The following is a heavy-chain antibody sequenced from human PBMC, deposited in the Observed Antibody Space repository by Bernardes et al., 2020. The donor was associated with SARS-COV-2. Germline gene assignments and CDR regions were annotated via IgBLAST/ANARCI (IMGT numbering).Heavy chain of an antibody. J-gene: IGHJ4*02. V-gene: IGHV4-59*01. CDR3: ARSGYYDFWSGYWAHDY. Sequence: SETLSLTCTVSGGSISSYYWSWIRQPPGKGLEWIGYIYYSGSTNYNPSLKSRVTISVDTSKNQFSLKLSSVTAADTAVYYCARSGYYDFWSGYWAHDYWGQGTLVTVSS. D-gene: IGHD3-3*01. CDR2: IYYSGST. CDR1: GGSISSYY.